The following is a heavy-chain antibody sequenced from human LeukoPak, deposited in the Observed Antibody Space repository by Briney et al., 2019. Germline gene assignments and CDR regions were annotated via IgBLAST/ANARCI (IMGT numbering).Heavy chain of an antibody. J-gene: IGHJ4*02. V-gene: IGHV3-23*01. CDR1: GFTFSSYA. Sequence: AGGSLRLSCAASGFTFSSYAMSWVRQAPGKGLEWVSAVTSSGAYTFYADSVKGRFSISRDNSKNTVSLQVNSLRAEDTAVYYCAKDLHGEVPDYFDYWGQGTLVTVSS. D-gene: IGHD3-3*01. CDR3: AKDLHGEVPDYFDY. CDR2: VTSSGAYT.